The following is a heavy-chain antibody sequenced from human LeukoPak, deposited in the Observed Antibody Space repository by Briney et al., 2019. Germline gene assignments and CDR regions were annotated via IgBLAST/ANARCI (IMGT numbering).Heavy chain of an antibody. Sequence: GGSLRLSCAASGFTVSSNYMSWVRQAPGKGLEWVSAISGSGGSTYYADSVKGRFTISRDNSKNTLYLQMNSLRAEDTAVYYCAKDSLAYCGGDCYSVWGQGTLVTVSS. D-gene: IGHD2-21*02. CDR3: AKDSLAYCGGDCYSV. V-gene: IGHV3-23*01. CDR2: ISGSGGST. CDR1: GFTVSSNY. J-gene: IGHJ4*02.